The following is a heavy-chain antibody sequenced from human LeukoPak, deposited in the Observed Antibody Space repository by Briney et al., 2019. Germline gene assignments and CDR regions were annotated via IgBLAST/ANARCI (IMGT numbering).Heavy chain of an antibody. CDR3: ARQSRYYYMDV. V-gene: IGHV4-59*08. CDR1: GVSISNYY. J-gene: IGHJ6*03. CDR2: IFNTGST. Sequence: PSETLSLTCKVPGVSISNYYWTWIRQPPGKALEWIGYIFNTGSTNYNPSLKSRATISLDTSQNQVSLELKSVTAADTAVYYCARQSRYYYMDVWGRGTTVTVSS.